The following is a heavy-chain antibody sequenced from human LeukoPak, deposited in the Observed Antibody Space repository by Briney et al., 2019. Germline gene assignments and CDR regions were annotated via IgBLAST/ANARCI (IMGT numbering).Heavy chain of an antibody. Sequence: SETLSLTYTVSGGSISNYWSWIRQPAGKGLEWIGRIYASGSTNYNPSLKSRVTMSVDTSKNQFSLKLSSVTAADTAVYYCARLMATTPGAIDYWGQGTLVTVSS. CDR3: ARLMATTPGAIDY. J-gene: IGHJ4*02. D-gene: IGHD5-24*01. V-gene: IGHV4-4*07. CDR1: GGSISNY. CDR2: IYASGST.